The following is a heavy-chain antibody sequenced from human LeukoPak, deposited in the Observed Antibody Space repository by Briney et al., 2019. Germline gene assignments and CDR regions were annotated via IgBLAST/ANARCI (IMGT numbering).Heavy chain of an antibody. CDR2: ISAYNGNT. D-gene: IGHD5-18*01. V-gene: IGHV1-18*01. Sequence: ASVKVSCKASGYTFTSYGISWVRQAPGQGLEWVGWISAYNGNTNYAQKLQGRVTMTTDTSTSTAYMELRSLRSDDTAVYYCAREGLPPSWIQLYYSYGMDVWGQGTTVTVSS. J-gene: IGHJ6*02. CDR1: GYTFTSYG. CDR3: AREGLPPSWIQLYYSYGMDV.